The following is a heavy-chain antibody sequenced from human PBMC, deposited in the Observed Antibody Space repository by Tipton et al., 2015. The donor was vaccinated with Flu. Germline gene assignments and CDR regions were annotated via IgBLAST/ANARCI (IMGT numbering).Heavy chain of an antibody. CDR1: GGTFSSYA. J-gene: IGHJ6*03. CDR2: IISIFGTA. V-gene: IGHV1-69*06. D-gene: IGHD3-22*01. CDR3: ARALYGSSGYPYYYYMDV. Sequence: QLVQSGAEVKKPGSSVKVSCKASGGTFSSYAISWVRQAPGQGLEWMGGIISIFGTANYAQKFQGRVTITADKSTSTAYMELSSLRSEDTAVYYCARALYGSSGYPYYYYMDVWGKGTTVTVSS.